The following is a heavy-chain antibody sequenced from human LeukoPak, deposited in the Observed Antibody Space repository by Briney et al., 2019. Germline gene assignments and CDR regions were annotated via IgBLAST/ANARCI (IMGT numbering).Heavy chain of an antibody. J-gene: IGHJ4*02. Sequence: GGSLRLSCAASGFTFDDYGMSWVRQAPGKGLEWVSGINWNGGGTGYADSVKGRFTISRDNAKNSLYLQMNNLRAEDTALYYCARGGYYYDSSGYYYGGVRYFDYWGRGTLVTVSS. CDR1: GFTFDDYG. D-gene: IGHD3-22*01. CDR3: ARGGYYYDSSGYYYGGVRYFDY. CDR2: INWNGGGT. V-gene: IGHV3-20*04.